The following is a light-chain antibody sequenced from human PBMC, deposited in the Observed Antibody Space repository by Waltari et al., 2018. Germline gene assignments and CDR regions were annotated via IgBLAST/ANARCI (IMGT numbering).Light chain of an antibody. J-gene: IGKJ3*01. CDR3: LQDYDYPFT. CDR1: QGIGND. Sequence: AIQMAQSPSSLSAYVGDRVTISCRTSQGIGNDLGWYQQKPGKAPKLLICAASSLQSGVSSRFSGSGSGTEFTLTISSLQPEDFATYYCLQDYDYPFTFGPGTKVEI. V-gene: IGKV1-6*01. CDR2: AAS.